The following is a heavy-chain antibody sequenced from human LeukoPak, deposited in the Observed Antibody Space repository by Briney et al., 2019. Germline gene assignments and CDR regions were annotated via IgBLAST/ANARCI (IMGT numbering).Heavy chain of an antibody. CDR1: GGTLSSYA. J-gene: IGHJ3*02. V-gene: IGHV1-69*06. CDR3: ATVRRGGATRGAFDI. D-gene: IGHD1-26*01. Sequence: GASVKVSCKASGGTLSSYAISWVRQAPGQGLEWMGGIIPIFGTANYAQKFQGRVTMTEDTSTDTACMELSSLRSEDTAVYYCATVRRGGATRGAFDIWGQGTMVTVSS. CDR2: IIPIFGTA.